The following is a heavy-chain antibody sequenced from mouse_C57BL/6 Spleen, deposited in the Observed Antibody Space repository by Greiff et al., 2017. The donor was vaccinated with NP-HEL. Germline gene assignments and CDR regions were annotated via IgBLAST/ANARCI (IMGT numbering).Heavy chain of an antibody. J-gene: IGHJ1*03. Sequence: VKLQQSGAELARPGASVKLSCKASGYTFTSYGISWVKQRTGQGLEWIGEIYPRSGNTYYNEKFKGKATLTADKSSSTAYMELRSLTSEDSAVYFCARRGITTVVNFDVWGTGTTVTVSS. D-gene: IGHD1-1*01. CDR3: ARRGITTVVNFDV. CDR1: GYTFTSYG. CDR2: IYPRSGNT. V-gene: IGHV1-81*01.